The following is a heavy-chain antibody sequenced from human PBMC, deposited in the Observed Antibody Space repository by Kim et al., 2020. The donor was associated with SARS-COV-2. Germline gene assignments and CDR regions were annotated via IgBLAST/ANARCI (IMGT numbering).Heavy chain of an antibody. CDR2: MNPNSANT. Sequence: ASVKVSCKASGYTFASLDIHWVRQAPGQGLEWMGWMNPNSANTGYAQKFQGRVTMTRSTSISTAYMELRSLRSEDTAVYYCTRGARRGMRIGTGYFDFWGQGILVAV. CDR1: GYTFASLD. J-gene: IGHJ4*02. CDR3: TRGARRGMRIGTGYFDF. D-gene: IGHD7-27*01. V-gene: IGHV1-8*01.